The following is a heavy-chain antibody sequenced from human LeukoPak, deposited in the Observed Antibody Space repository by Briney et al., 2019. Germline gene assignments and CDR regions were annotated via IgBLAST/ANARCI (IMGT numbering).Heavy chain of an antibody. D-gene: IGHD2-15*01. CDR2: INPNSGGT. V-gene: IGHV1-2*02. CDR1: GYTFTDYY. CDR3: ARDILGRSNGGSNYFGMEV. Sequence: ASVKVSCKASGYTFTDYYIHWVRQAPGQGLEFMGWINPNSGGTSYAQKFQGRVTMTRDTSINTAYMELSSLRSDDTAVYYCARDILGRSNGGSNYFGMEVWGQGTTVTVSS. J-gene: IGHJ6*02.